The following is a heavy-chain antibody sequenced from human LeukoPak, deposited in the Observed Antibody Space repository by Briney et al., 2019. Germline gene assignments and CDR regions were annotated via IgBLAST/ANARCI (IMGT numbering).Heavy chain of an antibody. J-gene: IGHJ4*02. CDR2: ISASGSTI. Sequence: PGGSLRLSCAASGITFSSYEVNWVRQAPGKGLEWVSYISASGSTIYCADSVKGRFTISRDNAKMSLYLQMNSLRVEDTALYYCSAAAAGTEYFEYWGQGTLVTVSS. D-gene: IGHD6-13*01. V-gene: IGHV3-48*03. CDR3: SAAAAGTEYFEY. CDR1: GITFSSYE.